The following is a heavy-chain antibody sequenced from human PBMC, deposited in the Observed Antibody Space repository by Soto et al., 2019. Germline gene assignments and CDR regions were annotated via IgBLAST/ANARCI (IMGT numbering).Heavy chain of an antibody. Sequence: QLQLQESSSGLVKPSQTLSLTCAVSGCSISSGGYSWSWIRQPPGKGLEWIGYIYHSGSTYYNPSLKSRVTISVDRSKNQFSLKLSSVTAGDTAVYYCARVPGPWGQGTLVTVSS. CDR3: ARVPGP. CDR1: GCSISSGGYS. V-gene: IGHV4-30-2*01. J-gene: IGHJ5*02. CDR2: IYHSGST.